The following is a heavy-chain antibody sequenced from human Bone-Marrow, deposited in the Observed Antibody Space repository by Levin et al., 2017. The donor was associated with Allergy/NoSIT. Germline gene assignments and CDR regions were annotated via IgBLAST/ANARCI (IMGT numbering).Heavy chain of an antibody. CDR2: IVPIFGTP. J-gene: IGHJ6*02. CDR1: GGTFNTYT. Sequence: PGGSLRLSCKASGGTFNTYTITWVRQAPGQGLQWMGGIVPIFGTPNYAQKFQGRVTITADQTTNTAYMELSGLTSDDTAVYYCARGLAHPVLPVWGQGTTVIVSS. V-gene: IGHV1-69*01. D-gene: IGHD6-6*01. CDR3: ARGLAHPVLPV.